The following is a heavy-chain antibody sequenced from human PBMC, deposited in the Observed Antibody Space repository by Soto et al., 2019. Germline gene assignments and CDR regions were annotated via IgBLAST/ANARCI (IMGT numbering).Heavy chain of an antibody. V-gene: IGHV1-18*01. Sequence: ASVKVSCKASGYTFTSYGISWVRQAPGQGLEWMGWISAYNGNTNYAQKLQGRVTMTTDTSTSTAYMELRSLRSDDTAVYYCARADRGVYCSSTSCYPSLFDYWGQGTLVTVS. CDR1: GYTFTSYG. D-gene: IGHD2-2*01. J-gene: IGHJ4*02. CDR3: ARADRGVYCSSTSCYPSLFDY. CDR2: ISAYNGNT.